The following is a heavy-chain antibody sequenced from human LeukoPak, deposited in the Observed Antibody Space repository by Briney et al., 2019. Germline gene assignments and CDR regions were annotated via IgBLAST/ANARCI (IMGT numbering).Heavy chain of an antibody. J-gene: IGHJ4*02. V-gene: IGHV4-39*07. CDR3: ARDPAADYSSSWSNYFDY. CDR1: GGSISSSSYY. Sequence: SETLSLTCTVSGGSISSSSYYWGWIRQPPGKGLEWIGSIYYSGSTYYNPSLKSRVTISVDTSKNQFSLKLSSVTAADTAVYYCARDPAADYSSSWSNYFDYWGQGTLVTVSS. D-gene: IGHD6-13*01. CDR2: IYYSGST.